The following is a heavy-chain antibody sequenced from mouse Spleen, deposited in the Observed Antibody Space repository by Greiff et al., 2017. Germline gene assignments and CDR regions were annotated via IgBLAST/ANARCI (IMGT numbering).Heavy chain of an antibody. CDR3: ARNYYRYDGYFDV. J-gene: IGHJ1*01. CDR1: GFTFSSYG. CDR2: ISGGGSYT. Sequence: EVKLMESGGGLVKPGGSLKLSCAASGFTFSSYGMSWVRQTPEKRLEWVATISGGGSYTYYPDSVKGRFTISRDNAKNNLYLQMSSLRSEDTALYYCARNYYRYDGYFDVWGAGTTVTVSS. D-gene: IGHD2-14*01. V-gene: IGHV5-9-2*01.